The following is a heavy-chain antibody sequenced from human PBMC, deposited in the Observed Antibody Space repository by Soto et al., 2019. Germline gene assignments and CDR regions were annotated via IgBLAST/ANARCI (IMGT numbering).Heavy chain of an antibody. D-gene: IGHD3-9*01. CDR3: GRLEGLATISYYFDY. CDR2: VYYSGST. V-gene: IGHV4-39*01. J-gene: IGHJ4*02. CDR1: GGSVCSSSYY. Sequence: PSETTSLTCTVSGGSVCSSSYYWGWVHQPPGKGLEWIGSVYYSGSTYYNPSLESRVTISVDKSKNQFSLKLMSLSAADTAVYYCGRLEGLATISYYFDYWGQGALVTVSS.